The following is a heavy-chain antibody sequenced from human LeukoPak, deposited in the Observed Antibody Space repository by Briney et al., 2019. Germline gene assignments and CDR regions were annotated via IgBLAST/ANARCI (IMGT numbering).Heavy chain of an antibody. V-gene: IGHV4-59*01. CDR1: GGSISSYY. J-gene: IGHJ3*02. CDR3: ARVLTYCSGGSCYSPWAFDI. Sequence: SETLSLTCTVSGGSISSYYWSWIRQPPGKGLEWIGYIYYSGSTNYNPSLKSRFTISVDTSKNQFSLKLSSVTAADTAVYYCARVLTYCSGGSCYSPWAFDIWGQGTMVTVSS. D-gene: IGHD2-15*01. CDR2: IYYSGST.